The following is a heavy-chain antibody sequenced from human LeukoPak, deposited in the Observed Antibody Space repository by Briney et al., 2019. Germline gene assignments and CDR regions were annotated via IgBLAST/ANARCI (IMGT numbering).Heavy chain of an antibody. D-gene: IGHD1-26*01. J-gene: IGHJ6*02. CDR2: MYYSGNS. CDR3: ARGGRVGATHWYKDYYYGMDV. Sequence: SETLSLTCTVSGGSISSSNYSWGWIRQPPGKGLEWIGNMYYSGNSYYKPSLKSRVTISVDTSKNQFSLKLSSVTAADTAVYYCARGGRVGATHWYKDYYYGMDVWGQGTTVTVSS. V-gene: IGHV4-39*01. CDR1: GGSISSSNYS.